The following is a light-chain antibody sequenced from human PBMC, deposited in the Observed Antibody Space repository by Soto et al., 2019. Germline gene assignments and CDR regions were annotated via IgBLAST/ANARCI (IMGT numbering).Light chain of an antibody. V-gene: IGKV3D-20*02. CDR1: QSVSNNY. J-gene: IGKJ5*01. CDR3: HQRNT. Sequence: EIVLTQSPGTLSLSPGERATLSCRASQSVSNNYLAWYQQKPGQAPRLLIYGASNRATGIPDRSSGSGSGTDFTLTISSVEPEDFALYFCHQRNTFGQGTRLEIK. CDR2: GAS.